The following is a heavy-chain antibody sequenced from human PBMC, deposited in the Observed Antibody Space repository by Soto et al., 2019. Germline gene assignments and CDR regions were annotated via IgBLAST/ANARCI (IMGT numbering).Heavy chain of an antibody. Sequence: ASVKVSCKASGYTFTSYGISWVRQAPGQGLEWMGRISAYNGNTNYAQKFQGRVTMTTDTSTSTVYMELSSLRSEDTAVYYCAREYCSGGSCYEDAFDIWGQGTMVTVSS. CDR1: GYTFTSYG. J-gene: IGHJ3*02. CDR3: AREYCSGGSCYEDAFDI. V-gene: IGHV1-18*01. D-gene: IGHD2-15*01. CDR2: ISAYNGNT.